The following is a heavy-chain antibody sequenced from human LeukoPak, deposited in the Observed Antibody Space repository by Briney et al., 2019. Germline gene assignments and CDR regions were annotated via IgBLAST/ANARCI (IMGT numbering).Heavy chain of an antibody. J-gene: IGHJ4*02. CDR3: ASGGGATRIDY. CDR1: GDSIRSGTYY. D-gene: IGHD5-12*01. CDR2: IYTSGST. V-gene: IGHV4-61*02. Sequence: SQTLSLTCSVSGDSIRSGTYYWSWIRQPAGKGLEWIGRIYTSGSTSYNPSLKSRVTISVDTSKTQFSLKLTSVTAADTAVYYCASGGGATRIDYWGQGTLVTVSS.